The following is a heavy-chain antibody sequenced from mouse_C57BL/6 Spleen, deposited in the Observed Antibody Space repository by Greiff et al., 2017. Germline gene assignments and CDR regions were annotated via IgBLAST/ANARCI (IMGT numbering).Heavy chain of an antibody. CDR1: GYTFTSYW. Sequence: QVQLQQPGAELVRPGSSVKLSCKASGYTFTSYWMDWVKQRPGQGLEWIGNIYPSDSENHYNQKFKDKATLTVDKSSSTAYMQLSSLTSEDSAVYYCASHSLHYYGFAYWGQGTLVTVSA. V-gene: IGHV1-61*01. J-gene: IGHJ3*01. CDR3: ASHSLHYYGFAY. D-gene: IGHD1-1*01. CDR2: IYPSDSEN.